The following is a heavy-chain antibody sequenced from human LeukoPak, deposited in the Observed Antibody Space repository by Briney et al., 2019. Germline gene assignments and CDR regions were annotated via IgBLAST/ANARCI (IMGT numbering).Heavy chain of an antibody. V-gene: IGHV3-74*01. D-gene: IGHD6-13*01. Sequence: GGSLRLSCAASGFTFSDFAMSWVRQAPGKGLVWVSRINGDGSGTSYADSVKGRFTISRDNAENTLYLQMNSLRADDTAVYYCARVGGSWFSDYWGQGTLVTVSS. CDR3: ARVGGSWFSDY. CDR1: GFTFSDFA. J-gene: IGHJ4*02. CDR2: INGDGSGT.